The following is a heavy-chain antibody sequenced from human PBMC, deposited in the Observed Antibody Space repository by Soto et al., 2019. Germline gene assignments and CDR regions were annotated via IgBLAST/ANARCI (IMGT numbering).Heavy chain of an antibody. J-gene: IGHJ3*02. CDR3: ARHSSKGLGVRVLLWLGELSPLDAFDI. V-gene: IGHV4-59*08. Sequence: SETLYLASTVSGGSISSSYWSWIRQPPRKRLEWIGYIYYSGSTNYNPSLKSRVTISVDTSKNQFSRKLSSVTAADTAVYYCARHSSKGLGVRVLLWLGELSPLDAFDICGQWRMV. CDR1: GGSISSSY. CDR2: IYYSGST. D-gene: IGHD3-10*01.